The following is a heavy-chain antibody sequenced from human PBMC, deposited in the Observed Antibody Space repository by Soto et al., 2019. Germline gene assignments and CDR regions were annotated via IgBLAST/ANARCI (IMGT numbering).Heavy chain of an antibody. J-gene: IGHJ4*02. V-gene: IGHV4-34*01. Sequence: QVQLQHWGAGLLKPSETLSLTCAVYGGSFSGYYWSWIRQPPGKGLEWIGEINHSGSTNYTPSLKSRVTRSVDTSKNQFSLKLSSVTAADTAVYYCARSGLWGFDYWGQGTLVTVSS. D-gene: IGHD1-26*01. CDR2: INHSGST. CDR3: ARSGLWGFDY. CDR1: GGSFSGYY.